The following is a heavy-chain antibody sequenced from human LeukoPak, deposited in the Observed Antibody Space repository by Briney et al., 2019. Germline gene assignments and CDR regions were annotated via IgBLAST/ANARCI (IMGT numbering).Heavy chain of an antibody. J-gene: IGHJ6*03. V-gene: IGHV1-2*02. CDR3: ARDMLRGHYYYYMDV. Sequence: ASVKVSCKASGYTFTGYYMHWVRQAPGQGLEWMGWINPNSGGTNYAQKFQGRVAMTRDTSISTAYMELSRLRSDDTAVYYCARDMLRGHYYYYMDVWGKGTTVTVSS. D-gene: IGHD2-8*01. CDR2: INPNSGGT. CDR1: GYTFTGYY.